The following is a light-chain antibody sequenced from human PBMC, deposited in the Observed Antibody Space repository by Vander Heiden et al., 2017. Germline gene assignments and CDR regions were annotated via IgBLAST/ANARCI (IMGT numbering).Light chain of an antibody. Sequence: SYELTQQPSVSVYPGQTASITCSGDKLGHKYACWYQQKPGQSPVLVIYQDSKRPSGIPERFSGSNSGKTATLTISGTQAMDEADYYCQAWDSSTVVFGGGTKLTVL. J-gene: IGLJ2*01. V-gene: IGLV3-1*01. CDR3: QAWDSSTVV. CDR2: QDS. CDR1: KLGHKY.